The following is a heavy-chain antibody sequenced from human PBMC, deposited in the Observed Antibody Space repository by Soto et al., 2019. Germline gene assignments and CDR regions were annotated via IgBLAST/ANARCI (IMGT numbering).Heavy chain of an antibody. CDR3: ARDTISMGQADAFDI. D-gene: IGHD2-2*01. CDR2: ISSSSSYI. V-gene: IGHV3-21*01. J-gene: IGHJ3*02. Sequence: EVQLVESGGGLVKPGGSLRLSCAASGFTFSSYSMNWVRQAPGKGLEWVSSISSSSSYIYYADSVKGRFTISRDNAKNSLYLQMNSLRAEDTAVYYCARDTISMGQADAFDIWGQGTMVTVSS. CDR1: GFTFSSYS.